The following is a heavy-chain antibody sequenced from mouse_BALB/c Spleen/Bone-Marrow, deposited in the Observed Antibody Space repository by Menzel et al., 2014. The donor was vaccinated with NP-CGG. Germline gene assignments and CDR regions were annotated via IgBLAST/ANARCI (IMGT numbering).Heavy chain of an antibody. CDR1: GFTFSSYT. J-gene: IGHJ4*01. CDR2: ISSGGSYT. V-gene: IGHV5-6-4*01. CDR3: ARDAMDY. Sequence: EVKLVESGGGLVKPGGSLKLSCAASGFTFSSYTMSWVRQTPEKRLEWVATISSGGSYTYYPDSVKGRFPISRDNAKNPLYMQMSSVKSEDTAMYYCARDAMDYWGQGTSVTVSS.